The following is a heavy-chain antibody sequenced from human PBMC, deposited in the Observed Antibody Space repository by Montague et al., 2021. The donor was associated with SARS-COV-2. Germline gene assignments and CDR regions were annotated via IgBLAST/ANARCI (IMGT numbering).Heavy chain of an antibody. CDR2: IYSSGST. Sequence: TLSLTFTVSGGSIRSGSYYWSWIRQPAGKGLEWIGRIYSSGSTNYNPSLKSRVTMSVDTSKNQFSLKVSSVTAADTAVYYCARDYGDYSHYYGLDVWGQGTTVTVSS. CDR3: ARDYGDYSHYYGLDV. V-gene: IGHV4-61*02. CDR1: GGSIRSGSYY. D-gene: IGHD4-17*01. J-gene: IGHJ6*02.